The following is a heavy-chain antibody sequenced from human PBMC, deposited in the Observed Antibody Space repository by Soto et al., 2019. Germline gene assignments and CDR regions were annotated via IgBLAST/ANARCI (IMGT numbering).Heavy chain of an antibody. D-gene: IGHD3-16*01. Sequence: QVQLMQSGAEVRRPGTSMRISCTTSGYNFNTYGIIWVRQAPGQGLEWMGWISGYNGYTKYAQNFEDRVTLCTDPSTSTAFLELRNLRSGDTALYFCARDRDYSHTDADIDYWGQGTLVTVSS. CDR3: ARDRDYSHTDADIDY. CDR1: GYNFNTYG. V-gene: IGHV1-18*01. J-gene: IGHJ4*02. CDR2: ISGYNGYT.